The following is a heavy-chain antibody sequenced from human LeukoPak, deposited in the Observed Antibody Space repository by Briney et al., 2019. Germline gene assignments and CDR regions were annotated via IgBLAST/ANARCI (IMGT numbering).Heavy chain of an antibody. CDR1: GFTFSSYS. V-gene: IGHV3-48*04. D-gene: IGHD2-21*02. CDR2: ISSSSSTI. CDR3: AREVRRGAYCGGDCFREFDY. Sequence: GGSLRLSCAASGFTFSSYSMNWVRQAPGKGLEWVSYISSSSSTIYYADSVKGRFTISRDNAKNSLYLQMNSLRAEDTAVYYCAREVRRGAYCGGDCFREFDYWGQGTLVTVSS. J-gene: IGHJ4*02.